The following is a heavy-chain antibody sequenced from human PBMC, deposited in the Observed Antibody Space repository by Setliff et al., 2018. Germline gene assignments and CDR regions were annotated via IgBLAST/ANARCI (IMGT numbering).Heavy chain of an antibody. CDR3: ARLTGTDYYYYYMDV. CDR2: IDWDDDK. D-gene: IGHD1-7*01. CDR1: GFSLSASGMC. V-gene: IGHV2-70*11. Sequence: SGPTLVNPTQTLTLTCIFSGFSLSASGMCVSWIRQPPGKALEWLARIDWDDDKYYSTSLKTRLTISKDTSKNQVVLTMTNMDPVDTATYYCARLTGTDYYYYYMDVWGKGTTVTVSS. J-gene: IGHJ6*03.